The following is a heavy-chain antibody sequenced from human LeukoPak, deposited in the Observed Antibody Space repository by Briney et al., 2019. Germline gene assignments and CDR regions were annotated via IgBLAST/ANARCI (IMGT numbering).Heavy chain of an antibody. D-gene: IGHD3-10*01. CDR1: GFTFSIYS. V-gene: IGHV3-48*04. CDR3: VTSWVRQPRDV. J-gene: IGHJ4*02. CDR2: ISSNSSRI. Sequence: TGGSLRLSCAASGFTFSIYSMNWVRQAPGKGLEWLSYISSNSSRISYADSVKGRFTISRDNAQQSLYLQMDTLTAEDTAVYYCVTSWVRQPRDVWGQGILVTVSS.